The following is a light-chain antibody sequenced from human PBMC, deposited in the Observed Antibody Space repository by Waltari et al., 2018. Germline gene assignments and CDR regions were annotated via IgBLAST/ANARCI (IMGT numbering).Light chain of an antibody. CDR3: QQYVKWPAT. CDR1: QSVSRY. V-gene: IGKV3D-15*01. J-gene: IGKJ4*02. CDR2: HAS. Sequence: IVLTQSPGTVSLSPVDRATFSCRASQSVSRYLAWSQQKPGPAPRLLIHHASTRATSIPARFGGSGSGTDFSLTISRLQSEDFAVYYCQQYVKWPATFGGGTEVEIK.